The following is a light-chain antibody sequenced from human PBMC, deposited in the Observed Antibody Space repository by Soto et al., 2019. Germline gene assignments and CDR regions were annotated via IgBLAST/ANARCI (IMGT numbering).Light chain of an antibody. CDR1: QGINNL. J-gene: IGKJ1*01. V-gene: IGKV1-12*01. Sequence: DIQMTQSPSSVSASVGDRVTITCRASQGINNLLAWYQQKPGKAPRLLIYAASSLQSGVPSRFSGSGSGTDFTLSISSLQPEDFATYFCHQANSFPWTFGQGTKVDIK. CDR3: HQANSFPWT. CDR2: AAS.